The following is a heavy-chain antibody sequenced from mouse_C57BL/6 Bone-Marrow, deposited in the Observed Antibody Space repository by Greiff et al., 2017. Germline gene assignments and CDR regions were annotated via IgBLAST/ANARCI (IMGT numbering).Heavy chain of an antibody. Sequence: QVQLQQSGPELVKPGASVKLSCKASGYTFTSYDINWVKQRPGQGLEWIGWIYPRGGSTKYNEKFKGKATVTVDTSSSTAYMELHRLTSEDSAVYFCASFEVDGSSWDWYFDVWGTGTTVTVSS. J-gene: IGHJ1*03. CDR2: IYPRGGST. V-gene: IGHV1-85*01. CDR1: GYTFTSYD. CDR3: ASFEVDGSSWDWYFDV. D-gene: IGHD1-1*01.